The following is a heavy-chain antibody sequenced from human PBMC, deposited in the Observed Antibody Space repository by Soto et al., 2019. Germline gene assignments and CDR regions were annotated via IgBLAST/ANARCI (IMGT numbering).Heavy chain of an antibody. D-gene: IGHD1-1*01. CDR3: ASQTSIEDKTGTRNDY. Sequence: QVQLVQSGAEVKKPGSSVKVSCKASGGTFSSYTISWVRQAPGQGLEWMGRVIPILGIANYAQKFQGRVTLTADKSTSTVYMALSSLRSEDTAVYYCASQTSIEDKTGTRNDYWGQGTLVTFSS. J-gene: IGHJ4*02. CDR1: GGTFSSYT. CDR2: VIPILGIA. V-gene: IGHV1-69*02.